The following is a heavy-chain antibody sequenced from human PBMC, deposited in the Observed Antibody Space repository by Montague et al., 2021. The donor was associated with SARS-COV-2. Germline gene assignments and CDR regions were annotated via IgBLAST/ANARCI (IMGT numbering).Heavy chain of an antibody. Sequence: TLSLTCTVSGGSISSGSYYWSWIRQPAGKGLEWIGRISSSGSTNHNPTLKSLVTIAVDTSKNQFSLKLSSVTAADTAVYYCARDIAVAGLFDYWGQGTLVTVSS. J-gene: IGHJ4*02. V-gene: IGHV4-61*02. CDR3: ARDIAVAGLFDY. CDR2: ISSSGST. D-gene: IGHD6-19*01. CDR1: GGSISSGSYY.